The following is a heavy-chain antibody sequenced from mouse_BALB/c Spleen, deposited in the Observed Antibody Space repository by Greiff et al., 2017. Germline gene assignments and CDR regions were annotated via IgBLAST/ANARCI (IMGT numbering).Heavy chain of an antibody. CDR3: ARHGGAWFAY. J-gene: IGHJ3*01. Sequence: EVKLVESGGGLVKPGGSLKLSCAASGFTFSSYAMSWVRQTPEKRLEWVATISSGGSYTYYPDSVKGRFTISRDNAKNTLYLQMSSLRSEDTAMYYCARHGGAWFAYWGQGTLVTVSA. CDR1: GFTFSSYA. CDR2: ISSGGSYT. V-gene: IGHV5-9-3*01.